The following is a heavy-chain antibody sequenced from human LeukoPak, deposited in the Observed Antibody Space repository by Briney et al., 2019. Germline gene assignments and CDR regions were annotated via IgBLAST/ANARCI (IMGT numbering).Heavy chain of an antibody. CDR3: ARDQQQWLARHPYGMDV. Sequence: SETLSLTCTVSGGSISSSSYYWGWIRQPPGKGLEWIGSIYYSGSTYYNPSLKSRVTISVDTSKNQFSLKLSSVTAADTAVYYCARDQQQWLARHPYGMDVWGQGTTVTVSS. V-gene: IGHV4-39*07. D-gene: IGHD6-19*01. CDR2: IYYSGST. CDR1: GGSISSSSYY. J-gene: IGHJ6*02.